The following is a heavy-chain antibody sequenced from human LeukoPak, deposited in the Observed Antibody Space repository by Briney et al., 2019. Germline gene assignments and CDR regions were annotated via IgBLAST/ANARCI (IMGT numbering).Heavy chain of an antibody. CDR2: IYTSGGT. CDR3: ARDRGMGYYYYYMDV. D-gene: IGHD5-24*01. V-gene: IGHV4-61*02. J-gene: IGHJ6*03. CDR1: GGSISSGSYY. Sequence: PPQTLSLTCTVSGGSISSGSYYWSWIRQPAGKGLEWIGRIYTSGGTNYNPSLKSRVTISVDTSKNQFSLKLSSATAADTAVYYCARDRGMGYYYYYMDVWGKGTTVTVSS.